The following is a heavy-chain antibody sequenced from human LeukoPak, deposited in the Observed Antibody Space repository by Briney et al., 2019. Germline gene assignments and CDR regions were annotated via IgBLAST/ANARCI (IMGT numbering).Heavy chain of an antibody. V-gene: IGHV3-48*01. CDR2: ISSSSSTI. J-gene: IGHJ6*02. CDR1: GFTFSSHS. D-gene: IGHD3-3*01. CDR3: AKANYDFWSGYYLNYYYYGMDV. Sequence: PGGSLRLSCAASGFTFSSHSMNWVRQAPGKGLEWVSYISSSSSTIYYADSVKGRFTISRDNSKNTLYLQMNSLRAEDTAVYYCAKANYDFWSGYYLNYYYYGMDVWGQGTTVTVSS.